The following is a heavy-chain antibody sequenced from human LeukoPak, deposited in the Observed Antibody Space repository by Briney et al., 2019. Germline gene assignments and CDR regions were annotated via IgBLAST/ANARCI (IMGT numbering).Heavy chain of an antibody. V-gene: IGHV3-21*04. CDR2: ISSSSSYI. Sequence: GGSLRLSCAASGFTFSSYSMNWVRQAPGKGPEWVSSISSSSSYIYYADSVKGRFTISRDNAKNSLYLQMNSLRAEDTAVYYCARDWVVRGVLGPWGQGTLVTVSS. CDR3: ARDWVVRGVLGP. J-gene: IGHJ5*02. CDR1: GFTFSSYS. D-gene: IGHD3-10*01.